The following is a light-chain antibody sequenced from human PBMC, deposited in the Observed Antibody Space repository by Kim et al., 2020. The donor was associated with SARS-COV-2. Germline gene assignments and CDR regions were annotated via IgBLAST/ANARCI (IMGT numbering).Light chain of an antibody. CDR3: QQAYGVPYT. V-gene: IGKV1D-12*01. Sequence: SASVGDRVTITCRASPGIGSWLAWYQEKPGKAPTLLIYDAITLQDGVPTRFSGSGSGTEFTLTINSLRSEDSATYFCQQAYGVPYTFGQGTKLEI. CDR1: PGIGSW. CDR2: DAI. J-gene: IGKJ2*01.